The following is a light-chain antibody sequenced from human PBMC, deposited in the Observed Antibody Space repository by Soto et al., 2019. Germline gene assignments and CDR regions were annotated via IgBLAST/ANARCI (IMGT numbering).Light chain of an antibody. CDR1: QTISSW. CDR3: QHYNSYSEA. Sequence: DIQMTQSPSTLSGSVGDRVTITCRARQTISSWLAWYQQKPGKAPKLLIYKASTLKSGVPSRFSGSGSGTEFTLTISGLQPDDFETYYCQHYNSYSEAFGQGPKVELK. V-gene: IGKV1-5*03. J-gene: IGKJ1*01. CDR2: KAS.